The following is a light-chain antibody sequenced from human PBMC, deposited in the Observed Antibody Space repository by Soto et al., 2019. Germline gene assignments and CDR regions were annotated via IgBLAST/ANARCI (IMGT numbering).Light chain of an antibody. CDR1: QSVSSK. Sequence: EIVLTPSPATLAVSPCEGATLSFRASQSVSSKLAWYQQKPGQAPRLLIFDASNRATGVPARFSGSGSGTDFTLTISSLEPEDFAVYYCQQRYNWPLTFGGGTKVDIK. CDR3: QQRYNWPLT. J-gene: IGKJ4*01. V-gene: IGKV3-11*01. CDR2: DAS.